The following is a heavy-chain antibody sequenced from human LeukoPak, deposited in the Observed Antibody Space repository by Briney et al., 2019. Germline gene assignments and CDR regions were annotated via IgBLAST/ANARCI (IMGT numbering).Heavy chain of an antibody. D-gene: IGHD3-10*01. CDR3: AKDVVRGVMWYFDY. CDR2: ISGSGGST. J-gene: IGHJ4*02. Sequence: GGSLRLSCAASGFTFSSYAMSWVRRAPGKGLEWVSAISGSGGSTYYADSVKGRFTISRDNSKNTLYLQMNSLRAEDTAVYYCAKDVVRGVMWYFDYWGQGTLVTVSS. V-gene: IGHV3-23*01. CDR1: GFTFSSYA.